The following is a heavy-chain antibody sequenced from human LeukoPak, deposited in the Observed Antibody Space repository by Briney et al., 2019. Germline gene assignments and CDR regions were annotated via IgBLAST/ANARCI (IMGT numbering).Heavy chain of an antibody. CDR1: GASINSGGFF. CDR2: IYYSGYT. V-gene: IGHV4-31*03. Sequence: PSQTLSLTCTVSGASINSGGFFWSRIRQHPGKGLEWIGHIYYSGYTYYNPSLTSRLAISLDTSKTQFSLRLSSVTAADRALYYCARVLGVTTGHTFDIWGQGIMVTVSS. CDR3: ARVLGVTTGHTFDI. D-gene: IGHD4-17*01. J-gene: IGHJ3*02.